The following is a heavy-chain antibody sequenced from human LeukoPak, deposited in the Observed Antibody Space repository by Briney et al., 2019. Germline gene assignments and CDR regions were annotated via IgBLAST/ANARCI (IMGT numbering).Heavy chain of an antibody. Sequence: ASVKVSCKASGYTFTSYGVSWVRQAPGQGLEWMGWISAYNGNTNYAQKLQGRVTMTTDTSTSTAYMELRSLRSDDTAVYYCARAADPYDSSGYYLAEYFQHWGQGTLVTVSS. V-gene: IGHV1-18*01. D-gene: IGHD3-22*01. CDR1: GYTFTSYG. J-gene: IGHJ1*01. CDR3: ARAADPYDSSGYYLAEYFQH. CDR2: ISAYNGNT.